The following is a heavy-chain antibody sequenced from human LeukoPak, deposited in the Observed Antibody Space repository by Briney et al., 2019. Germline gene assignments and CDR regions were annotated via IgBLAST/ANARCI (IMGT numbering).Heavy chain of an antibody. CDR1: GSTFSSYG. V-gene: IGHV3-33*01. D-gene: IGHD6-13*01. CDR3: AREGSSSWYYGSTRAYNWFDP. CDR2: IWYDGSNK. J-gene: IGHJ5*02. Sequence: PGRSLRLSCAASGSTFSSYGMHWVRQAPGKGLEWVAVIWYDGSNKYYADSVKGRFTISRDNSKNTLYLQMNSLRAEDTAVYYCAREGSSSWYYGSTRAYNWFDPWGQGTLVTVSS.